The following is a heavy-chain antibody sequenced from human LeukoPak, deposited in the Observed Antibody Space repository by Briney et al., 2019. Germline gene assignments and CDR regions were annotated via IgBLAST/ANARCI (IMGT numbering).Heavy chain of an antibody. D-gene: IGHD3/OR15-3a*01. CDR2: IYTSGST. V-gene: IGHV4-4*07. Sequence: SETLSLTCTVSGGSISSYYWSWIRQPAGKGLEWIGRIYTSGSTNYNPSLKSRVTMSVDTSKNEFSLKLSSVTAADTAVYYCARTGYPFWYFDYWGQGTLVTVSS. CDR1: GGSISSYY. CDR3: ARTGYPFWYFDY. J-gene: IGHJ4*02.